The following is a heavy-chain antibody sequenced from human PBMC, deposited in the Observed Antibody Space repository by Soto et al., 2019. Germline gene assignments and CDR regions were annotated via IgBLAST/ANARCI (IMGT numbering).Heavy chain of an antibody. D-gene: IGHD2-8*02. CDR2: ISYDGSNK. Sequence: GGSLRLSCAASGFTFSSYAMHWVRQAPGKGLEWVAVISYDGSNKYYADSVKGRFTISRDNSKNTLYLQMNSLRAEDTAVYYCARGLLVRSYFDYWGQGTLVTVSS. J-gene: IGHJ4*02. V-gene: IGHV3-30-3*01. CDR3: ARGLLVRSYFDY. CDR1: GFTFSSYA.